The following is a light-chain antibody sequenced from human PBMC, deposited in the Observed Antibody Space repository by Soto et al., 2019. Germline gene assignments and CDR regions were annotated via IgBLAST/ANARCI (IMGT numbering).Light chain of an antibody. Sequence: QSALTQPASVSGSPGQSITISCTGTSRDVGSYNLVSWFQQHPGKAPKLMIYEGSKRPSGVSNRFSGSKSGNTASLTISGLQAEDEADYSCCSYAGSSTWVFGGGTKVTVL. J-gene: IGLJ3*02. V-gene: IGLV2-23*01. CDR2: EGS. CDR3: CSYAGSSTWV. CDR1: SRDVGSYNL.